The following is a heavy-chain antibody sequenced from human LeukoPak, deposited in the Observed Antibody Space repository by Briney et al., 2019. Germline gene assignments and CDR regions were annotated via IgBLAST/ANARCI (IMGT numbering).Heavy chain of an antibody. J-gene: IGHJ4*02. CDR3: ARAGSGWLDY. CDR2: IIPIFGTA. D-gene: IGHD6-19*01. V-gene: IGHV1-69*13. Sequence: VASVKVSCKASGYIFTNYGISWVRQAPGQGLEWMGGIIPIFGTANYAQKFQGRVTITADESTSTAYMELSSLRSEDTAVYYCARAGSGWLDYWGQGTLVTVSS. CDR1: GYIFTNYG.